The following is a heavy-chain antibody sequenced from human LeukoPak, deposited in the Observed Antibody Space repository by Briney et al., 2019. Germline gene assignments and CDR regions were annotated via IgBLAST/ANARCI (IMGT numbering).Heavy chain of an antibody. CDR1: GGSISTYC. CDR3: ARDGPRWFYYDSSGYYYDY. Sequence: SETLSLTCTVSGGSISTYCWNWIRQPAGKGLEWIGRIYTSGSTNYSPSLKSRVTMSVDTSRNQFSLKLSSVTAADTAVYYCARDGPRWFYYDSSGYYYDYWGQGTLVTVSS. V-gene: IGHV4-4*07. CDR2: IYTSGST. J-gene: IGHJ4*02. D-gene: IGHD3-22*01.